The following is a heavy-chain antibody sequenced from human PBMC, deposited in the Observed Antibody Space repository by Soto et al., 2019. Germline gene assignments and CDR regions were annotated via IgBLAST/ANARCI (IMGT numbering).Heavy chain of an antibody. V-gene: IGHV1-69*06. Sequence: QAHLAQSGAEVKKPGSSVTVSCKASGGTFNSYGISWVRQAPGQGLDWMGVIIPLYGTVNYAQKFQGRGSITADKSTSTAYMDLNSLSSDDTAVYYCARVRVIRGVIPSHFGLWGQGTQVTVSS. J-gene: IGHJ4*02. CDR3: ARVRVIRGVIPSHFGL. CDR2: IIPLYGTV. D-gene: IGHD3-10*01. CDR1: GGTFNSYG.